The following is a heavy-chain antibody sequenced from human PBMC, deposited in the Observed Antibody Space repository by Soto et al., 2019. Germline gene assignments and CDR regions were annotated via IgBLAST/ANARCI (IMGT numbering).Heavy chain of an antibody. CDR1: GFTFSNYA. D-gene: IGHD4-17*01. V-gene: IGHV3-23*01. J-gene: IGHJ4*02. CDR3: AKGSTNSYGGQGGYDF. Sequence: GGSLRLSCAASGFTFSNYAMTWVRQAPGKGLEWVSGLSGSGDTTYYADSVKGRFAISRDNSKNTLYLEMNSLRAEDTAVYYCAKGSTNSYGGQGGYDFWGQGTLVTVSS. CDR2: LSGSGDTT.